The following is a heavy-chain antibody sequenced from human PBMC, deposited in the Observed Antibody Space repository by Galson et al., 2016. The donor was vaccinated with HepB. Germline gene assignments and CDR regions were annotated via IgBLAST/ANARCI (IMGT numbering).Heavy chain of an antibody. J-gene: IGHJ4*02. CDR3: AFGAWLDY. CDR1: GFAFSSHA. CDR2: IKKDGSET. Sequence: SLRLSCAASGFAFSSHAMSWVRQAPGKGLEYLANIKKDGSETHYADSVRGRFTISRDNAKNSLFLQMSSLRAEDTAVYYCAFGAWLDYWGQGTLVTVSS. V-gene: IGHV3-7*01. D-gene: IGHD2-21*02.